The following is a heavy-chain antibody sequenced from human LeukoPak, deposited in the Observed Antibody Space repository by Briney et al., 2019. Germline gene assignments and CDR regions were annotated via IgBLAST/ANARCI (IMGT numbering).Heavy chain of an antibody. Sequence: SETLSLTCTVSGGSINRYYWSWLRQPPGKGLEWIGFVYYSGSTNYNPSLLSRVTTSVDTSKNQFSLKLSSVTAADTAVYYCARHVLYYGSAIWGQGTMVTVSS. J-gene: IGHJ3*02. CDR1: GGSINRYY. CDR3: ARHVLYYGSAI. V-gene: IGHV4-59*08. CDR2: VYYSGST. D-gene: IGHD3-10*01.